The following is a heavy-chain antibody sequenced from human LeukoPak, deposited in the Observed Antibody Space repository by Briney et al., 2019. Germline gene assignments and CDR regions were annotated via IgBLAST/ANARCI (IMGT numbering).Heavy chain of an antibody. CDR1: GGSISSYY. J-gene: IGHJ3*02. D-gene: IGHD3-10*01. CDR3: ARHIGGPDAFDI. Sequence: SETLSLTCTVSGGSISSYYWGWIRQPPGKGLEWIGYIYYSGSTNYNPSLKSRVTISVDTSKNQFSLKLSSVTAADTAVYYCARHIGGPDAFDIWGQGTMVTVSS. CDR2: IYYSGST. V-gene: IGHV4-59*08.